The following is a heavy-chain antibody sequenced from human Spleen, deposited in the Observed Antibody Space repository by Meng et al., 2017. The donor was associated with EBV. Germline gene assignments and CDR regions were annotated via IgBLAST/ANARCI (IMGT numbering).Heavy chain of an antibody. CDR3: AHRQWDRANGDFVGH. CDR1: GVSLTTTSVG. V-gene: IGHV2-5*01. CDR2: IFWNDEK. D-gene: IGHD4-17*01. Sequence: QITLKESGPTPVQPNQTLTLTCTFSGVSLTTTSVGGGWIRQPPGKALEWLALIFWNDEKRYSPSLKSRLTIAKDTSRNQVVLIMTNVDPVDTATYYCAHRQWDRANGDFVGHWGQGTLVTVSS. J-gene: IGHJ5*02.